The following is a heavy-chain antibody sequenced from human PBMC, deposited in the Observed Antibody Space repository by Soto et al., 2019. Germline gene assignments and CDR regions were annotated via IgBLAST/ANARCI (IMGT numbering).Heavy chain of an antibody. V-gene: IGHV1-8*01. D-gene: IGHD2-15*01. Sequence: ASVKVSCKASGYTFTSCDINWVRQATGQGLEWMGWMNPNSGNTGYAQKFQGRVTMTRNTSISTAYMELSSLRSEDTAVYYCARGLGCSGGSCYPWYYYYMDVWGKGTTVTVSS. CDR1: GYTFTSCD. CDR2: MNPNSGNT. CDR3: ARGLGCSGGSCYPWYYYYMDV. J-gene: IGHJ6*03.